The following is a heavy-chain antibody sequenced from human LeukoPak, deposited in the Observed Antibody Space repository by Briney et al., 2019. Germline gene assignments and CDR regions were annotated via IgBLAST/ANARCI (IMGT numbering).Heavy chain of an antibody. V-gene: IGHV4-4*07. Sequence: SETLSLTCDVSGASISGYWWSWIRQPAGKGLEWIGRMYTDGDTNYNPAHKSRVTVSVDTSKNLFSLKLISVTAADTAVYYRARAPAGCSRTCPFDSWGHGTLVTVSS. D-gene: IGHD2-15*01. CDR1: GASISGYW. CDR3: ARAPAGCSRTCPFDS. CDR2: MYTDGDT. J-gene: IGHJ4*01.